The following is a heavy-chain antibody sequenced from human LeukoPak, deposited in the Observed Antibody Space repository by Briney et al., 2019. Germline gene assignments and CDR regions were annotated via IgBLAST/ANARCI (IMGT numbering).Heavy chain of an antibody. CDR2: IYHSGST. Sequence: SSETLSLTCTVSGGSISGYYWTWIRQPPGKGLEWIGEIYHSGSTDYNPSLESRVTISVDKSKNQFSLKLSSVTAADTAVYYCARGFYGSGSYSSPGFHAFDVWGQGTMVTVSS. V-gene: IGHV4-59*12. CDR3: ARGFYGSGSYSSPGFHAFDV. D-gene: IGHD3-10*01. CDR1: GGSISGYY. J-gene: IGHJ3*01.